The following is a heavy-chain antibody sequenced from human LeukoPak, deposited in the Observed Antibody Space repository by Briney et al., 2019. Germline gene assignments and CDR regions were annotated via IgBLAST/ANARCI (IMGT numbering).Heavy chain of an antibody. J-gene: IGHJ3*02. CDR2: INPSGGST. D-gene: IGHD3-22*01. Sequence: ASVKVSCKASGYSFTSHYMHWVRQAPGQGLEWMGIINPSGGSTSYAQKFQGRVTMTRDMSTSTVYMELSSLRSEDTAVYYCARDFVHYYDSSGFKDLGAFDIWGQGTMVTVSS. V-gene: IGHV1-46*01. CDR1: GYSFTSHY. CDR3: ARDFVHYYDSSGFKDLGAFDI.